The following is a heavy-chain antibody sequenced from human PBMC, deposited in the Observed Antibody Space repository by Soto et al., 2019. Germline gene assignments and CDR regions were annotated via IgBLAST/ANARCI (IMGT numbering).Heavy chain of an antibody. D-gene: IGHD2-2*01. CDR1: GFTFSNAW. J-gene: IGHJ6*02. V-gene: IGHV3-15*01. Sequence: EVQLVESGGGLVKPGGSLRLSCAASGFTFSNAWMSWVRQAPGKGLEWVGRIKSKTDGGTTDYAAPVKGRFTISRDDSNNTLYLQMNSLKTEDTAVYYCTTAEYQPPYGMDVLGQGTTVTVSS. CDR2: IKSKTDGGTT. CDR3: TTAEYQPPYGMDV.